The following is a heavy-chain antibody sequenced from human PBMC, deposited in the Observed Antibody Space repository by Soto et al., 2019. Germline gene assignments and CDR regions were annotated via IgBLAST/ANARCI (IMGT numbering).Heavy chain of an antibody. CDR2: VSRAGTYT. J-gene: IGHJ5*02. D-gene: IGHD3-16*01. CDR3: VKYTVTEDLGES. CDR1: GFTFSSYA. V-gene: IGHV3-23*01. Sequence: EVQLLESGGDVVRPGVSLRLSCAASGFTFSSYAMGWVRQAPGKGLEWVAGVSRAGTYTFYADSVRGRFSISRDNSRDTVDLYMNALRGDDTAVYFWVKYTVTEDLGESWGQGTLVSVSS.